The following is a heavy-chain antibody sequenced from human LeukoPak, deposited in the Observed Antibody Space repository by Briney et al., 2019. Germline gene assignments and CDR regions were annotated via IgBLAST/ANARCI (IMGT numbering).Heavy chain of an antibody. D-gene: IGHD6-6*01. V-gene: IGHV4-34*01. J-gene: IGHJ4*02. CDR1: VGSFSGYY. CDR3: TYSSSSGCYFDY. Sequence: RTSETLSLTCAVYVGSFSGYYWSWIRQPPGKGLEWIGEINHSGSTNYNPSLKSRVTISVDTSKNQFSLKLSSVTAADTAVYYCTYSSSSGCYFDYWGQGSLVTVSS. CDR2: INHSGST.